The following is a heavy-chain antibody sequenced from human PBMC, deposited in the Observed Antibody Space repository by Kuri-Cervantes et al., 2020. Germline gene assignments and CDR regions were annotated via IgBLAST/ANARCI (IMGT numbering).Heavy chain of an antibody. CDR2: ISYDGSNK. V-gene: IGHV3-30-3*01. CDR1: GFTFSSYA. D-gene: IGHD3-10*01. CDR3: AREGSSPNYASGSPI. Sequence: LSLTCAASGFTFSSYAMHWVRQAPGKGLEWVAVISYDGSNKYYADSVKGRFTISRDNSKNTLYLQMNSLRAEDTAVYYCAREGSSPNYASGSPIWGQGTLVTVSS. J-gene: IGHJ4*02.